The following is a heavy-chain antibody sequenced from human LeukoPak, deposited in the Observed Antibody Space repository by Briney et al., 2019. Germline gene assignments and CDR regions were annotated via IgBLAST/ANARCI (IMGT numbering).Heavy chain of an antibody. CDR3: ARHNGFDRGYYYYMDV. CDR2: VYTSGIT. CDR1: GGFINSYY. V-gene: IGHV4-4*07. J-gene: IGHJ6*03. D-gene: IGHD3-9*01. Sequence: SETLSLTCTVSGGFINSYYWSWIRQPAGKGLEWIGRVYTSGITNYNPSLKSRITMSVDTPKNQFSLKLTSVTAADTAVYYCARHNGFDRGYYYYMDVWGKGTTVTVSS.